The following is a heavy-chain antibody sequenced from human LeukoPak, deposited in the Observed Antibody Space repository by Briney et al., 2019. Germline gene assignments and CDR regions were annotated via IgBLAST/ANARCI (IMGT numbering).Heavy chain of an antibody. CDR2: ISGSGGST. CDR1: GFTFSSYS. Sequence: GGSLRLSCAASGFTFSSYSMNWVRQAPGKGLEWVSAISGSGGSTYYADSVKGRFTISRDNSKNTLYPQMNSLRAEDTAVYYCASGVIAARPSYFDYWGQGTLVTVSS. D-gene: IGHD6-6*01. CDR3: ASGVIAARPSYFDY. V-gene: IGHV3-23*01. J-gene: IGHJ4*02.